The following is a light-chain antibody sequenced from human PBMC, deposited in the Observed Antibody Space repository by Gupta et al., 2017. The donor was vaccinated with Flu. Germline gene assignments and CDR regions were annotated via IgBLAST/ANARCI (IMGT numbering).Light chain of an antibody. CDR2: TTN. V-gene: IGLV1-44*01. CDR1: TSNIGGNP. CDR3: AAWDDSRNAVA. Sequence: QSVLTQPPSASGTPGQKVTISCSGSTSNIGGNPVNWFQQLPGMAPKALIHTTNQRPSGVPDRISGSKSGTSASLVISGLQADDEADYYCAAWDDSRNAVAFGGGTRLTVL. J-gene: IGLJ3*02.